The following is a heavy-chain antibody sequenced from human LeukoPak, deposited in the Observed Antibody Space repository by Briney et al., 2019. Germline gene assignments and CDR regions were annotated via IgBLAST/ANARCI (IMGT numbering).Heavy chain of an antibody. D-gene: IGHD4-17*01. J-gene: IGHJ4*02. CDR2: INHSGST. CDR1: GGSFSGYY. V-gene: IGHV4-34*01. Sequence: SETLSLTCAVYGGSFSGYYWSWIRQPPGKGLEWIGEINHSGSTNYNPSLKSRVTISVDTSKNQFSLKLSSVTAADTAVYYCARDPSSRHYGDYAGAFDYWGQGTLVTVSS. CDR3: ARDPSSRHYGDYAGAFDY.